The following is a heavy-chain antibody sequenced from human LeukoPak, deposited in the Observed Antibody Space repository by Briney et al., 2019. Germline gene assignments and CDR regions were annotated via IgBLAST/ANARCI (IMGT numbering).Heavy chain of an antibody. Sequence: ASVKVSCKASGYTFTGYYMHWVRQAPGQGLEWMGWINPNSGGTNYAQEFQGRVTMTRDTSISTAYMELSRLRSDDTAVYYCARVGGYEAPFDYWGQGTLVTVSS. CDR3: ARVGGYEAPFDY. D-gene: IGHD5-12*01. CDR1: GYTFTGYY. CDR2: INPNSGGT. V-gene: IGHV1-2*02. J-gene: IGHJ4*02.